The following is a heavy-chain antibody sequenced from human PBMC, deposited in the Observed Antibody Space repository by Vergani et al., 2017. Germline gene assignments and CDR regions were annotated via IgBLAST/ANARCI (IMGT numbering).Heavy chain of an antibody. V-gene: IGHV3-23*01. CDR2: LSASDRRT. CDR1: GFTFIMHA. J-gene: IGHJ5*02. CDR3: ARDLRLMYNRFDP. Sequence: EVQLLESGGDLVQPGGSLRLSCAASGFTFIMHAMSWVRQAPGKGLEWVSTLSASDRRTHYADSVKGRFTISRDNSKGTLYLQLNSLRAEDTAVYYCARDLRLMYNRFDPWGQGTLVTVSS. D-gene: IGHD3-16*01.